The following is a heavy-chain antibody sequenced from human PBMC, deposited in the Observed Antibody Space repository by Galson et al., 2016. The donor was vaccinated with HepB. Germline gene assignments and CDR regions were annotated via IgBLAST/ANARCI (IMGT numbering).Heavy chain of an antibody. V-gene: IGHV4-59*01. CDR1: GGSISNYY. J-gene: IGHJ4*02. CDR3: ARHIAEAGTCFAF. CDR2: ISYSGYT. D-gene: IGHD6-19*01. Sequence: SETLSLTCTVSGGSISNYYWSWIRQSPGKGLEWIGYISYSGYTHYNPSLESRVTMSIDTSKNQFSLRLSSVTAAATAVYYCARHIAEAGTCFAFWGQGTLVIVSS.